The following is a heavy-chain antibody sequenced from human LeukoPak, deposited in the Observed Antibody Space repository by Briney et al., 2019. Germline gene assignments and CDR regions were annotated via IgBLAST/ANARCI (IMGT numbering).Heavy chain of an antibody. CDR2: IRYDGSNK. CDR3: AKRYDRAPHDAFDI. V-gene: IGHV3-30*02. J-gene: IGHJ3*02. D-gene: IGHD3-22*01. CDR1: GFTFSSYG. Sequence: GGSLRLSCAASGFTFSSYGMHWVRQAPGKGLEWEAFIRYDGSNKYYADSVKGRFTISRDNSKNTLYLQMNSLRAEDTAVYYCAKRYDRAPHDAFDIWGQGTMVTVSS.